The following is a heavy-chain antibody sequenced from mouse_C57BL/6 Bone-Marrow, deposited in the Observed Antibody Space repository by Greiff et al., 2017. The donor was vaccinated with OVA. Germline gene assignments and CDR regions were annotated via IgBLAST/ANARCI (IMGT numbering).Heavy chain of an antibody. D-gene: IGHD2-1*01. CDR2: IYPGNSDT. Sequence: DVKLQESGTVLARPGASVKMSCKTSGYTFTSYWMHWVKQRPGQGLEWIGAIYPGNSDTSYNQKFKGKAKLTAVTSASTAYMELSSLTNEDSAVYYCTRNRIYYGNYSWYFDVWGTGTTVTVSS. J-gene: IGHJ1*03. CDR3: TRNRIYYGNYSWYFDV. V-gene: IGHV1-5*01. CDR1: GYTFTSYW.